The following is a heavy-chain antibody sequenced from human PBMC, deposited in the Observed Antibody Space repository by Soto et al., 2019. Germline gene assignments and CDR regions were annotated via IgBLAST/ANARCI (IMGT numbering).Heavy chain of an antibody. V-gene: IGHV5-51*01. CDR2: TYPGDSDT. Sequence: GESLKISCKGSGYSFTSYWIGWVRQMPGKGLEWMGITYPGDSDTRYSPSFQGQVTISADKSISTAYLQWSSLKASDTAMYYCARSGADLAARRFWLVPWGPGTLLTVSS. CDR1: GYSFTSYW. D-gene: IGHD6-6*01. CDR3: ARSGADLAARRFWLVP. J-gene: IGHJ5*02.